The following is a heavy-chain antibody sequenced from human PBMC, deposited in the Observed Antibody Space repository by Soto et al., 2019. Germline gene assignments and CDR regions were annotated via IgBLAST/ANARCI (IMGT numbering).Heavy chain of an antibody. V-gene: IGHV4-30-2*01. D-gene: IGHD1-26*01. Sequence: SETLSLTCAVSGGSISSGGYSWSWIRQPPGKGLEWIGYIYHSGSTYYNPSLKSRVTISVDRSKNQFSLKLSSVTAADTAVYYCARGTLGGAFDISGQGKMVTGSS. J-gene: IGHJ3*02. CDR3: ARGTLGGAFDI. CDR2: IYHSGST. CDR1: GGSISSGGYS.